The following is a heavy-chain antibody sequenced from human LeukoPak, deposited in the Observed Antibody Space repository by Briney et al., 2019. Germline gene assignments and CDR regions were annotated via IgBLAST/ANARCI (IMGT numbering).Heavy chain of an antibody. CDR2: IAVGSGNT. V-gene: IGHV1-58*02. Sequence: SVKVSCKASGFTFTSSAMQWVRQARGQRLEWIGWIAVGSGNTNYAQKFQERVTITRDMSTSTAYMELSSLRSEDTAVYYCAIPYSSSLPFDYWGQGTLVTVSS. D-gene: IGHD6-6*01. CDR1: GFTFTSSA. J-gene: IGHJ4*02. CDR3: AIPYSSSLPFDY.